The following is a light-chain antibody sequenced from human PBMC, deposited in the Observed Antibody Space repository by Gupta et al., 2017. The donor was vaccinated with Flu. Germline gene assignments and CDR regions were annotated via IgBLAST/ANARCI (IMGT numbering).Light chain of an antibody. CDR1: QGISDR. J-gene: IGKJ2*01. V-gene: IGKV1-16*01. Sequence: DIEMTQSPSSLSASVGDRVTITCRASQGISDRLGWFQQKPGRAPKSLIYDASRLQSGVPSRFSGSGSGTHFALTISSLQPEDSAVYYCLQYDTYPYTFAQGTKVQIK. CDR3: LQYDTYPYT. CDR2: DAS.